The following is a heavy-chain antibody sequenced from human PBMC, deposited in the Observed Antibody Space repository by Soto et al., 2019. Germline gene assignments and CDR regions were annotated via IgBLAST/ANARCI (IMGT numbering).Heavy chain of an antibody. Sequence: GGSLRLSCAASGFTFSSYAMSWVRQAPGKGLEWVSAISGSGGSTYYADSVKGRFTISRDNSRNTLYLQMNSLRAEDTAVYYCAPLPAAYYYDSSGYPYVDYWGQGTLVTVSS. CDR3: APLPAAYYYDSSGYPYVDY. CDR2: ISGSGGST. CDR1: GFTFSSYA. V-gene: IGHV3-23*01. J-gene: IGHJ4*02. D-gene: IGHD3-22*01.